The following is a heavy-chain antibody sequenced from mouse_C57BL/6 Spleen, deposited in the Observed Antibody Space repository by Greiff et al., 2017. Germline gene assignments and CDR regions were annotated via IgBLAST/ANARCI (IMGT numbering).Heavy chain of an antibody. CDR2: INPGSGGT. J-gene: IGHJ2*01. CDR3: AREGGLYYGNPGYFDY. V-gene: IGHV1-54*01. CDR1: GYAFTNYL. D-gene: IGHD2-1*01. Sequence: VKLQESGAELVRPGTSVKVSCKASGYAFTNYLIEWVKQRPGQGLEWIGVINPGSGGTNYNEKFKGKATLTADKSSSTAYMQLSSLTSEDSAVYFCAREGGLYYGNPGYFDYWGQGTTLTVSS.